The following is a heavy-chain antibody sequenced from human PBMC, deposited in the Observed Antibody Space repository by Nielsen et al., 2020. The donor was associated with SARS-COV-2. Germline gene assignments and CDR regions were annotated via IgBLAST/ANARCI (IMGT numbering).Heavy chain of an antibody. V-gene: IGHV3-7*05. CDR2: IKQDGSEK. Sequence: GGSLRLSCAASGFTFSSYWMSWVRQAPGKGLEWVANIKQDGSEKYYVDSVKGRFTISRDNSKNTLYLQMNSLRVEDTAVYYCVKDFDYWAQGSLVTVSS. J-gene: IGHJ4*02. CDR3: VKDFDY. CDR1: GFTFSSYW.